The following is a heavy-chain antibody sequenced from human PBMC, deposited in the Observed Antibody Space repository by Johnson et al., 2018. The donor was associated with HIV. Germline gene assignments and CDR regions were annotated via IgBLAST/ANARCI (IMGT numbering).Heavy chain of an antibody. D-gene: IGHD3-10*01. J-gene: IGHJ3*02. CDR1: GFTFSNYG. V-gene: IGHV3-72*01. CDR2: TRNKANSYTT. Sequence: VQLVESGGGVVQPGGSLRLSCAASGFTFSNYGMHWVRQAPGKGLEWVGRTRNKANSYTTEYAASVKGRFTISRDDSKNSLYLQMNILRAEDTAVYYCARAPEVRGVDAFDIWGQGTMVTVSS. CDR3: ARAPEVRGVDAFDI.